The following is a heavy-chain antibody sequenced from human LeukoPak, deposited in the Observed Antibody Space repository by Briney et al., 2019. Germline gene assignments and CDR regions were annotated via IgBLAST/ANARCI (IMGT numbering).Heavy chain of an antibody. CDR2: INTDGSRT. CDR3: ARAKVFWSGSPF. CDR1: GFTFSDYW. D-gene: IGHD3-3*01. V-gene: IGHV3-74*01. J-gene: IGHJ4*02. Sequence: PGGSLRLSCAASGFTFSDYWMHWVRQAPGKGLVWVSLINTDGSRTSYADSVKGRFTISRDSAKNTLYLQMNSLRAEDTVVYYCARAKVFWSGSPFWGQGTLVTVSS.